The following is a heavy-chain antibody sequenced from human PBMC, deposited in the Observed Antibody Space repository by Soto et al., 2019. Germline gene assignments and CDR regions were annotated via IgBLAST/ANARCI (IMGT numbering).Heavy chain of an antibody. CDR1: GSSMTSGPF. J-gene: IGHJ4*02. Sequence: QVQLQESGPGLVKSSETLSLTCAVSGSSMTSGPFWGWIGQSPGKGLEWIGSIYHTGNTFYSPSLQSRVSIALDTSKNQFSLRLTSMTTADTAVYYCARDNYCYETCGYRMFDYWGQGILVTVSS. D-gene: IGHD3-22*01. V-gene: IGHV4-38-2*02. CDR2: IYHTGNT. CDR3: ARDNYCYETCGYRMFDY.